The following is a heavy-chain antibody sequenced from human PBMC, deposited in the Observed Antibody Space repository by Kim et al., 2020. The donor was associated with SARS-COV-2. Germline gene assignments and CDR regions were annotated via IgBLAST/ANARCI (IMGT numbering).Heavy chain of an antibody. Sequence: ASVKVSCKASGYTFTGYYMHWVRQAPGQGLEWMGRINPNSGGTNYAQKFQGRVTMTRDTSISTAYMELSRLRSDDTAVYYWARDLSTIASGGNWGQGTLVTVSS. CDR2: INPNSGGT. CDR1: GYTFTGYY. J-gene: IGHJ4*02. CDR3: ARDLSTIASGGN. V-gene: IGHV1-2*06. D-gene: IGHD6-13*01.